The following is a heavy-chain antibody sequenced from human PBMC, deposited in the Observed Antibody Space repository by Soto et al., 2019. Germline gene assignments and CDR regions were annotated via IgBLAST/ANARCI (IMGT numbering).Heavy chain of an antibody. CDR1: GGSISSGDYY. V-gene: IGHV4-30-4*01. Sequence: QVQLQESGPGLVKPSQTLSLTCTVSGGSISSGDYYWSWIRQPPGKGLEWIGYIYYSGSTYYNPYLKSRVTISVDTSKNQFSLKLSSVTAADTAVYYCAREGGPYDSSVGSLGSYFDYWGQGTLVTVSS. CDR3: AREGGPYDSSVGSLGSYFDY. D-gene: IGHD3-22*01. CDR2: IYYSGST. J-gene: IGHJ4*02.